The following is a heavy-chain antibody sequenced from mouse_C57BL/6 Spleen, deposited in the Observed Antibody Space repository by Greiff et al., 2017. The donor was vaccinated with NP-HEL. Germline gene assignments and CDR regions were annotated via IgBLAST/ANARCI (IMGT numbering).Heavy chain of an antibody. V-gene: IGHV1-80*01. Sequence: VQLQQSGAELVKPGASVKISCKASGYAFSSYWMNWVKQRPGQGLEWIGQIYPGDGDTNYNGKFKGKATLTADKSSSTAYMQLSSLTSEDSAVYFCATYYYSSGYVYFDVWGTGTTVTVSS. CDR3: ATYYYSSGYVYFDV. J-gene: IGHJ1*03. D-gene: IGHD1-1*01. CDR2: IYPGDGDT. CDR1: GYAFSSYW.